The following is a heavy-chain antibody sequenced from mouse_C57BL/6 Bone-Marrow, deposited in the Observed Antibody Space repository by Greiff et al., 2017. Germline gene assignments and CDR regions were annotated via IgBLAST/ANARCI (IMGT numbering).Heavy chain of an antibody. J-gene: IGHJ4*01. CDR2: ISNGGGST. CDR1: GFTFSDYY. D-gene: IGHD1-1*01. CDR3: ARRGPITTVVATDAMDY. V-gene: IGHV5-12*01. Sequence: EVKLVESGGGLVQPGGSLKLSCAASGFTFSDYYMYWVRQTPEKRLEWVAYISNGGGSTYYPDTVKGRFTISRDNAKNTLYLQMSRLKSEDTAMYYCARRGPITTVVATDAMDYWGQGTSVTVSS.